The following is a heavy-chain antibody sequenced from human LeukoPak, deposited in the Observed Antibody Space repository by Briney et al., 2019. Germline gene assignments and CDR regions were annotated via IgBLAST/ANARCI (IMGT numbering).Heavy chain of an antibody. Sequence: ASVKVSCKASGYTFTSYDINWVRQATGQGLEWMGWMNPNSGNTGYAQKFQGRVTKTRNTSISTAYMELSSLRSEDTAVYYCARWPMTTPAPGADYWGQGTLVTVSS. CDR3: ARWPMTTPAPGADY. CDR1: GYTFTSYD. J-gene: IGHJ4*02. CDR2: MNPNSGNT. V-gene: IGHV1-8*01. D-gene: IGHD2-15*01.